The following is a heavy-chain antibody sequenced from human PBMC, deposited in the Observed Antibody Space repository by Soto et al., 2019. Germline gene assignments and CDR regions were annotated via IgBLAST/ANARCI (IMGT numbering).Heavy chain of an antibody. V-gene: IGHV2-5*02. J-gene: IGHJ5*02. CDR1: GFSLSTSGVG. CDR2: IYWDDDK. D-gene: IGHD2-2*01. Sequence: QITLKESGPTLVKPTQTLTLTCTFSGFSLSTSGVGVGWIRQPPGKALEWLALIYWDDDKRYSPSLKSRLTITKDDSKNQAVLTMTNMDPVDTATYYCAHRAYFVVVPAAVGAQPEQYNWFDPWGQGTLVTASS. CDR3: AHRAYFVVVPAAVGAQPEQYNWFDP.